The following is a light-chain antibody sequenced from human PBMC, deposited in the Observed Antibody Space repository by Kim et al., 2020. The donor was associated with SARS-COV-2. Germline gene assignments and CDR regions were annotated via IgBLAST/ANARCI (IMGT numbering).Light chain of an antibody. CDR3: LQYNALPLT. Sequence: DIQMTQSPSSLSASVGDRVTITCQASQDINDYLNWYQRKPGKAPQLLISDASILGTGVPSRFSGSGSGTDFTFTISSLQPEDIATYYCLQYNALPLTFGGGTKVDIK. CDR1: QDINDY. CDR2: DAS. V-gene: IGKV1-33*01. J-gene: IGKJ4*01.